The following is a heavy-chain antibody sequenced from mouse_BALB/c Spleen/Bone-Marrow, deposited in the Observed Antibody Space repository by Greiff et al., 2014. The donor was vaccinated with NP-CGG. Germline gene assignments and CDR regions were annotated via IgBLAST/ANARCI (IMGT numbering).Heavy chain of an antibody. J-gene: IGHJ4*01. CDR2: IDTSDSYT. V-gene: IGHV1-69*01. D-gene: IGHD2-4*01. CDR1: GYTFTDNW. CDR3: ARGGHDFSLDY. Sequence: QVQLKESGAGLGMPGASVKMSCKASGYTFTDNWIYWVKQRPGQGLEWIGAIDTSDSYTNYNQKFMGKASLTVDASSSTAYMQVSSLTSDDSAVYYCARGGHDFSLDYWGQGTSVTVSS.